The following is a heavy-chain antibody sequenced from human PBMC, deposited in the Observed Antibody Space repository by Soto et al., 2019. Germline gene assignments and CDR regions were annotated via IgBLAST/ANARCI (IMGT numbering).Heavy chain of an antibody. V-gene: IGHV4-34*01. J-gene: IGHJ4*02. D-gene: IGHD6-13*01. CDR2: IYHSGST. Sequence: SETLSLTCAVYSGSFSGNYWSWIRQPPGKGLEWIGEIYHSGSTNYNPSLKSRVTISLDTSKNQFSLKLSSVTAADTAVYYCARIFFHSSSWYFDNWGQGTLVTVS. CDR3: ARIFFHSSSWYFDN. CDR1: SGSFSGNY.